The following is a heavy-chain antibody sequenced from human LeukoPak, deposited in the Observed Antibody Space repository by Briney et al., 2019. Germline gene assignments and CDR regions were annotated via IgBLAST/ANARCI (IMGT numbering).Heavy chain of an antibody. D-gene: IGHD4-23*01. V-gene: IGHV4-39*01. J-gene: IGHJ6*03. CDR2: IYYTGIT. Sequence: PSETLSLTCTVSGGSISSSSDNWGWIRQPPGKGLEWIGSIYYTGITYYNPSVMSRVTMSVDTSKNQFPLRLSSVTAADTAMYYCARQGRATVVMYMDDWGKGTTVTVSS. CDR3: ARQGRATVVMYMDD. CDR1: GGSISSSSDN.